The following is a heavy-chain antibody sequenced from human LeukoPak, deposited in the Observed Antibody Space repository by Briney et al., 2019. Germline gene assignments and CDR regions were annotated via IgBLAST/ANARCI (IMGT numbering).Heavy chain of an antibody. V-gene: IGHV3-23*01. CDR3: AKDGPYYYGSGLPFDY. CDR2: ISGSGGST. CDR1: GFTFSSYA. Sequence: TGGSLRLSCAASGFTFSSYAMSWVRQAPGKGLEWVSAISGSGGSTYYADSVKGRFTISRDNSKNTLYLQMNSLRAEDTAVYYCAKDGPYYYGSGLPFDYWGQGTLVTVSS. D-gene: IGHD3-10*01. J-gene: IGHJ4*02.